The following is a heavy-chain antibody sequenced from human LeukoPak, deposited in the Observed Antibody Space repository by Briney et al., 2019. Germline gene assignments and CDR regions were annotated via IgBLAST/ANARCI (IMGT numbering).Heavy chain of an antibody. CDR1: GFTFSSYA. V-gene: IGHV3-23*01. J-gene: IGHJ6*04. CDR2: ISGSDDSA. D-gene: IGHD3-10*02. Sequence: AGGSLRLSCAASGFTFSSYAMNWVRQAPGKGLEWVSAISGSDDSAYYADSVKGRFTISRDKSKNTLYLQMHSLRAEDTAVYYCAELGITMIGGVWGKGTTVTISS. CDR3: AELGITMIGGV.